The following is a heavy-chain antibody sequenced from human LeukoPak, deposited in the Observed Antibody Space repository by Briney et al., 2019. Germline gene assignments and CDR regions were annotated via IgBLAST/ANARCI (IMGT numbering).Heavy chain of an antibody. CDR2: INTNTRNP. CDR1: GYTFTRYA. D-gene: IGHD3-9*01. J-gene: IGHJ3*02. Sequence: ASVKVSCKASGYTFTRYAMNWVRQAPGQGLEWMGWINTNTRNPTYAQGFTGRVVFSLDTSVSTTYLQISSLKAEDTAVYYCARGGFDSRWACDIWGQGTMVTVSS. CDR3: ARGGFDSRWACDI. V-gene: IGHV7-4-1*02.